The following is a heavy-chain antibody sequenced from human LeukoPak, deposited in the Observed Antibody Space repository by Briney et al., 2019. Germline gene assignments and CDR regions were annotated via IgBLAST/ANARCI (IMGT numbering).Heavy chain of an antibody. D-gene: IGHD5-24*01. J-gene: IGHJ4*02. CDR2: ISSSGRYI. CDR1: GFTFSSYS. Sequence: GGSLRLSCAASGFTFSSYSMNWVRQAPGKGLEWVSAISSSGRYIYYADSVKGRFTISRDSAKNSLYLQMDSLRAEDTAVYYCARDSGDGYVDWGQGTLVTVSS. V-gene: IGHV3-21*01. CDR3: ARDSGDGYVD.